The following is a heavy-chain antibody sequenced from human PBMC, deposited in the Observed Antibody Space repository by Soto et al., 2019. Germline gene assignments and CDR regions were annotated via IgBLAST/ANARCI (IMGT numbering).Heavy chain of an antibody. CDR3: AKDAAYYFDY. V-gene: IGHV3-9*01. Sequence: EVQLVESGGGLIQPGRSLRLSCAASGITFDNYAMHWVRQAPGKGLEWVSGISWDSGSIDYADSVRGRFTISRDNARNSLYLRMSSLRPEDTALYYCAKDAAYYFDYWGQGTLVTVSS. CDR1: GITFDNYA. CDR2: ISWDSGSI. D-gene: IGHD6-25*01. J-gene: IGHJ4*02.